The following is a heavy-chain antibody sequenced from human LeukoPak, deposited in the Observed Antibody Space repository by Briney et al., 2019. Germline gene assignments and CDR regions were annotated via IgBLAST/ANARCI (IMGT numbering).Heavy chain of an antibody. CDR2: IYSSGST. J-gene: IGHJ4*02. CDR1: GGSISGYY. V-gene: IGHV4-4*07. Sequence: SETLSLTCSVSGGSISGYYWSWIRQPAGKGLEWIGRIYSSGSTNYNPSLKSRVTMSVDTPKKQFSLKLSSVTAADTALYYCARDYDYWGQGTLVTVSS. CDR3: ARDYDY.